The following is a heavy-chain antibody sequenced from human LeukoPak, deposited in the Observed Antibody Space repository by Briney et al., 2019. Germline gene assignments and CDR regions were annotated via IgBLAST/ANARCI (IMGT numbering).Heavy chain of an antibody. CDR3: ARDRGYRSSWYYFDY. CDR1: GYTFTGYY. CDR2: INPNSGGT. V-gene: IGHV1-2*02. D-gene: IGHD6-13*01. J-gene: IGHJ4*02. Sequence: ASVKVSCKASGYTFTGYYMHWVRQAPGQGLEWMGWINPNSGGTNYAQKFQGRVTMTRDTSISTAYMELSRLRSDDTAVYYCARDRGYRSSWYYFDYWGQGTLVTVSS.